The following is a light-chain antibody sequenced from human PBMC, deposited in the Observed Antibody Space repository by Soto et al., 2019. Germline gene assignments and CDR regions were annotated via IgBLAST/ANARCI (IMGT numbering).Light chain of an antibody. J-gene: IGLJ2*01. V-gene: IGLV2-14*01. CDR3: SSYTYIVTLV. Sequence: QSALSSPSSVSWAPGQSITIPCTGTSSDVGGYNYVSWYQQHPGKAPKLIIYEVAHRPSGVSDRFSGSKSGNTASLTISGLQADDEADYYCSSYTYIVTLVFGGGTKLTVL. CDR1: SSDVGGYNY. CDR2: EVA.